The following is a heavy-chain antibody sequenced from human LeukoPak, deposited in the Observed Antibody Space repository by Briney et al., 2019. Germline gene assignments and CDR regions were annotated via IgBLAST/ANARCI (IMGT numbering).Heavy chain of an antibody. V-gene: IGHV3-53*01. J-gene: IGHJ6*02. CDR2: IYSGGSI. CDR1: GFTVSRNY. Sequence: GGSLRLSCAASGFTVSRNYMSWVRQAPGKGLEWVSIIYSGGSIYYADSVKGRFIISRDSSKNTLYLQMNFLRAEDTAVYYCARDPGTYPRIAVAGHYGMDVWGQGTTVTVSS. D-gene: IGHD6-19*01. CDR3: ARDPGTYPRIAVAGHYGMDV.